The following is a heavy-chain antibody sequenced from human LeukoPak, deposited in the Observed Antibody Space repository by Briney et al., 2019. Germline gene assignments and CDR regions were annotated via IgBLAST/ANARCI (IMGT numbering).Heavy chain of an antibody. Sequence: QTGGSLRLSCVASGFTFSSYAMHWVRQAPGKGLEWVAVISYDGSNKYYADSVKGRFTISRDNSKNTLYLQMNSLRAEDTAVYYCARGAGRAYYYYGMDVWGQGTTVTVSS. V-gene: IGHV3-30-3*01. CDR3: ARGAGRAYYYYGMDV. CDR1: GFTFSSYA. J-gene: IGHJ6*02. CDR2: ISYDGSNK. D-gene: IGHD6-19*01.